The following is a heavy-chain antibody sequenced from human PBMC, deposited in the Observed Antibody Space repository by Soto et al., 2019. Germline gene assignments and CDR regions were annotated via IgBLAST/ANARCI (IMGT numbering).Heavy chain of an antibody. Sequence: QVQLVQSGAEVKKPGAAVKVSCKASGYTFTSYYMHWVRQAPGQGLEWMGIINPTGGSTSYAQKFPGRVTMTRGTSTSTVYMELSSLGSEDTAVYYCAKDVVATMKYYYYYMDVWGKGTTVTVSS. CDR1: GYTFTSYY. V-gene: IGHV1-46*03. D-gene: IGHD5-12*01. CDR3: AKDVVATMKYYYYYMDV. CDR2: INPTGGST. J-gene: IGHJ6*03.